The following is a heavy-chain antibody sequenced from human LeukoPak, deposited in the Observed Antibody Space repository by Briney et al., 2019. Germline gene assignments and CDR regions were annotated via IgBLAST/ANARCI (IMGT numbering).Heavy chain of an antibody. J-gene: IGHJ6*02. CDR1: GFTFSNYW. D-gene: IGHD2-15*01. V-gene: IGHV3-7*01. CDR3: AKEGNPKGIVVVWYYYYGMDV. Sequence: GGSLRLSCAVSGFTFSNYWMSWVRQAPGKGLEWVADINQDGSEKYYADSVKGRFTISRDNSKNTLYLQMNSLRAEDTAVYYCAKEGNPKGIVVVWYYYYGMDVWGQGTTVTVSS. CDR2: INQDGSEK.